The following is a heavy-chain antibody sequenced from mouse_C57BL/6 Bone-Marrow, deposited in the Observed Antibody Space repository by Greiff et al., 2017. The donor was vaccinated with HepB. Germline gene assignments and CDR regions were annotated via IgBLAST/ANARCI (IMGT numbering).Heavy chain of an antibody. V-gene: IGHV1-72*01. J-gene: IGHJ2*01. Sequence: QVQLQQPGAELVRPGTSVKLSCKASGYTFTSYWMHWVKQRPGRGLEWIGRIDPNSGGTKYNEKFKSKATLTVDKPSSTAYMQLSSLTSEDSAVYYCARCPRSTMVTTLDYWGQGTTLTVSS. CDR1: GYTFTSYW. CDR2: IDPNSGGT. CDR3: ARCPRSTMVTTLDY. D-gene: IGHD2-2*01.